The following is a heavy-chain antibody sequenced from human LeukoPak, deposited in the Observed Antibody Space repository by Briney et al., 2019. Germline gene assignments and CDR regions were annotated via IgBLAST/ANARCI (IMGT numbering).Heavy chain of an antibody. CDR3: ARILTSNYYDSSGYIDY. V-gene: IGHV1-69*04. Sequence: SVKVSCKASGGTFSSYAISWVRQAPGQGLEWKGRIIPILGMANYAQKFQGRVTITADKSTSTAYMELSSLRSEDTAVYYCARILTSNYYDSSGYIDYWGQGTLVTVSS. J-gene: IGHJ4*02. CDR1: GGTFSSYA. CDR2: IIPILGMA. D-gene: IGHD3-22*01.